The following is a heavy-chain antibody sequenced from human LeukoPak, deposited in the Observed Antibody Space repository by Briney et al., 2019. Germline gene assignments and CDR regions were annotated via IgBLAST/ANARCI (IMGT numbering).Heavy chain of an antibody. D-gene: IGHD6-13*01. CDR2: INWNCGST. CDR3: ARVATYRSSHYFEY. J-gene: IGHJ4*02. V-gene: IGHV3-20*04. Sequence: GGSLRLPCAAPGFTFDDYGMSWVRQAPGKGLEVVSGINWNCGSTGYADPVKARFPISRDNAKNSLYLQMNSLRAEATALCYCARVATYRSSHYFEYWGQGALVTVSS. CDR1: GFTFDDYG.